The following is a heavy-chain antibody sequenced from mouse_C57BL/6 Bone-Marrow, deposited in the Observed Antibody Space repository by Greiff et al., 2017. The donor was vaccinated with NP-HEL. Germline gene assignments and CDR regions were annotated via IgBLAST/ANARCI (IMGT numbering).Heavy chain of an antibody. J-gene: IGHJ4*01. V-gene: IGHV14-4*01. CDR3: TPCALDY. CDR2: IDPENGDT. CDR1: GFTITDDY. Sequence: VQLQQSGAELVRPGASVKLSCTASGFTITDDYMHWVKQRPEQGLEWIGWIDPENGDTEYASKFQGKAPITADTSSNTAYLQLSSLTSEYAAVYYYTPCALDYWGQGTSVTVSA.